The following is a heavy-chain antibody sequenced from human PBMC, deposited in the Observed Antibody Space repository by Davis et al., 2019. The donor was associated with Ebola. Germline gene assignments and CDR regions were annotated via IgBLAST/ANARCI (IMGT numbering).Heavy chain of an antibody. CDR3: ARSPYGGYVDY. J-gene: IGHJ4*02. CDR2: VNTDGSST. Sequence: PGGSLRLSCASSGFTFSDYWMHWVRQAPRKGLVWVSRVNTDGSSTSYADSVKGRFTISRDNAKNTLFLQMNSLRAEDTAVYYCARSPYGGYVDYWGQGTLVTVSS. V-gene: IGHV3-74*01. D-gene: IGHD4/OR15-4a*01. CDR1: GFTFSDYW.